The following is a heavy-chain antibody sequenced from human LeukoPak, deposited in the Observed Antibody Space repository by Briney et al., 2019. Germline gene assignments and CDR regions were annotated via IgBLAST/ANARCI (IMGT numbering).Heavy chain of an antibody. Sequence: PGGFLRLSCAASGFTFSSYWMHWVRQAPGKGLLWVSRINTDGGSTNFADSVRGRFTISRDNAKNTLYLQMNSPRAEDTAVYYCTRDLSGTYYGRFDYWGQGTLVTVSS. J-gene: IGHJ4*02. CDR2: INTDGGST. CDR3: TRDLSGTYYGRFDY. V-gene: IGHV3-74*01. CDR1: GFTFSSYW. D-gene: IGHD1-26*01.